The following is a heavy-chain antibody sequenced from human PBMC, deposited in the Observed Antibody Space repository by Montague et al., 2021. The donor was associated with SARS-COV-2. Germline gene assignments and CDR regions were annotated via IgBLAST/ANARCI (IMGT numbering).Heavy chain of an antibody. V-gene: IGHV3-9*01. CDR1: GFTFGDYA. CDR2: ISWNGDSV. Sequence: SLRLSCAASGFTFGDYAMHWVRQAPGKGMEWVSGISWNGDSVGYADSVRGRFTISRDNAQNSLYLEMMSMRPEDTAFYYCAKVDYSSAWYGPLDYWGQGTVVTDSS. D-gene: IGHD6-19*01. J-gene: IGHJ4*02. CDR3: AKVDYSSAWYGPLDY.